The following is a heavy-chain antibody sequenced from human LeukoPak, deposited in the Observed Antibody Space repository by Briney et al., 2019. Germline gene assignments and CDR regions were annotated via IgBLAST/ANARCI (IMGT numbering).Heavy chain of an antibody. CDR2: VTGNGGSA. V-gene: IGHV3-23*01. CDR1: GFTFNTYA. CDR3: AKGRDSSGWGYYFDY. J-gene: IGHJ4*02. Sequence: GGSLRLSCAASGFTFNTYAMNWVRQAPGKGLEWVSAVTGNGGSAYYADSVKGRFTISRDNSEKTLYLQMNSLRAEDTAVYYCAKGRDSSGWGYYFDYWGQGTLVTVSS. D-gene: IGHD6-19*01.